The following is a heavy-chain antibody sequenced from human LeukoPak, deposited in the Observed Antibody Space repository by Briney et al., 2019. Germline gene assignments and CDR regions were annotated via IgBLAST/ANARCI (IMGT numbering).Heavy chain of an antibody. V-gene: IGHV1-18*01. Sequence: ASVTVSCKASGYTFINYGISWVRQAPGQGLEWMGWISAYNGNTNYAQKLQGRVTMTTDTSTSTAYMELRSLRSDDTAVYYCGSGSYYRITHWGQGTLVTVSS. CDR2: ISAYNGNT. CDR1: GYTFINYG. CDR3: GSGSYYRITH. J-gene: IGHJ4*02. D-gene: IGHD3-10*01.